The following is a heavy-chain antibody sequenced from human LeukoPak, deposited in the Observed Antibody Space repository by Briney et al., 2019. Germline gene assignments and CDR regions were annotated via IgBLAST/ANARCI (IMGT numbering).Heavy chain of an antibody. CDR1: GGSFSGYY. D-gene: IGHD6-25*01. Sequence: SETLSLTCVVYGGSFSGYYWSWIRQPPGKGLEWIGEINHSGTTNYNPSLKSRVTISVDTSKNQFSLKLSSVTAADTAVYYCAWMRITTPTVRTLDYWGQGTLVTVSS. CDR2: INHSGTT. V-gene: IGHV4-34*01. J-gene: IGHJ4*02. CDR3: AWMRITTPTVRTLDY.